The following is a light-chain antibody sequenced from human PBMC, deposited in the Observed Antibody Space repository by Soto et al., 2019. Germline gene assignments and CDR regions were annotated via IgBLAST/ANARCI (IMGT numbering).Light chain of an antibody. J-gene: IGKJ5*01. CDR1: KSVSSN. V-gene: IGKV3-15*01. CDR2: GAS. CDR3: QQYNNWLIT. Sequence: EIVMTQSPATLYVYPGERATLSCRASKSVSSNLAWYQQKPGQTPRLLIYGASTRATGIPAMFTGSGSGTEFTLTISSLQSEDFAVNYCQQYNNWLITFGQGTLLVIK.